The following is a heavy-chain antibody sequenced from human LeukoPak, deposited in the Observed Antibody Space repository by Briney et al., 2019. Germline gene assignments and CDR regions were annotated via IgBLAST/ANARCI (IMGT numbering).Heavy chain of an antibody. V-gene: IGHV3-74*01. CDR1: GFSITKYW. J-gene: IGHJ4*02. D-gene: IGHD3-16*02. CDR2: ISGDESVK. CDR3: VKFLSPVV. Sequence: GGSLRLSCAASGFSITKYWMHWVRQAPGKGLMWVSRISGDESVKDYADSVQGRFSISRDNAKNTVCLQMNSLRVDDTAVYYCVKFLSPVVWGQGALVTVSS.